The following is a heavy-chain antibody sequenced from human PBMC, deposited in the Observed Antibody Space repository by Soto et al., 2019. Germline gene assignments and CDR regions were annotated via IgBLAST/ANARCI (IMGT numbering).Heavy chain of an antibody. Sequence: QVQPVQSGAEVKKPGSSVKVSCKASRGSFSSSAIIWVRQAPGQGLEWMGGIIPRFGTPDYAQKFQGRVTITAYECTTTAFMELSSLTSEETAVYYCGTGSITMARGAQFYYTLDVWGHGTTVTVSS. D-gene: IGHD3-10*01. CDR2: IIPRFGTP. J-gene: IGHJ6*02. CDR1: RGSFSSSA. V-gene: IGHV1-69*01. CDR3: GTGSITMARGAQFYYTLDV.